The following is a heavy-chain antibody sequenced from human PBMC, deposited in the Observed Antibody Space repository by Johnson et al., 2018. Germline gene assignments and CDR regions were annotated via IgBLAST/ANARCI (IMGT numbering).Heavy chain of an antibody. CDR3: ARGQSYDSGWNLFDYYYMDV. J-gene: IGHJ6*03. Sequence: QVQLQQWGAGLLKPSETLSLTCAVYGGSLSGYYYTWFRQPPGKGLEWLGESPHSGRTDYIPSLNRRVTISVDTSKNQASLRPSSVTAADTAVYYCARGQSYDSGWNLFDYYYMDVWGKGTTVTVSS. V-gene: IGHV4-34*01. CDR1: GGSLSGYY. D-gene: IGHD6-19*01. CDR2: SPHSGRT.